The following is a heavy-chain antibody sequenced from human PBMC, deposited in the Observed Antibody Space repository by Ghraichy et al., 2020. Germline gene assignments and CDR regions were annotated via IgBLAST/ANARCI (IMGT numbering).Heavy chain of an antibody. CDR1: GFDFSCCP. D-gene: IGHD1-1*01. CDR3: ARDYDWTLDS. CDR2: IDTTTKRI. J-gene: IGHJ4*02. V-gene: IGHV3-48*02. Sequence: AGSLRLSCVAPGFDFSCCPMSWVRQAPGKGLEWVSYIDTTTKRIYYSDSVRGRFTVTRDDAKNSLYLQMNSLRDEDTAIYFCARDYDWTLDSWGQGVLVSVSS.